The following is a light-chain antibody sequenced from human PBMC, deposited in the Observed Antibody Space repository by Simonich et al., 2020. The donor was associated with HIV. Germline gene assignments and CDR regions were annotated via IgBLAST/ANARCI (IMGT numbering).Light chain of an antibody. J-gene: IGKJ2*01. CDR2: GAS. CDR3: QQYNDWPYT. CDR1: QSVSSN. V-gene: IGKV3-15*01. Sequence: EIVMTQSPSTLSVSPRETATLSCRSSQSVSSNLAWYQQKPGQAPRLLIYGASTRATGIPVRFSGSGSGTEFTLTISSMQSEDFTVYFCQQYNDWPYTFGQGTTLEIK.